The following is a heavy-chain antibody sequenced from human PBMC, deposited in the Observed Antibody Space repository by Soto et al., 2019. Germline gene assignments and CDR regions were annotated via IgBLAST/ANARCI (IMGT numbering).Heavy chain of an antibody. V-gene: IGHV3-21*01. CDR1: GFTFSSYS. CDR3: ARDRGSSSTTFDY. Sequence: EVQLVESGGGLVKPGGSLRLSCAASGFTFSSYSMNWVRQASVKGLEWVSSISSSSSYIYYGESVQGRFNISRDNASSSLYLKMISMSAEDPAVYYCARDRGSSSTTFDYWGQSTLVTVSS. J-gene: IGHJ4*02. CDR2: ISSSSSYI. D-gene: IGHD3-16*01.